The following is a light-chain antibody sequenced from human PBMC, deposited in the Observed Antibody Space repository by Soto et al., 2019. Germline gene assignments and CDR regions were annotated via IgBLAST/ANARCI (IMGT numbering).Light chain of an antibody. CDR2: GAS. CDR3: QQYGSSPIT. J-gene: IGKJ5*01. V-gene: IGKV3-20*01. Sequence: VLTQSPGPLSLSPGERATLSCSASQSVSSSYLAWYQQNPGQAPRPFIYGASSRATGIPDRFSGSGSGTDFNLTISRLETEDFAVYYCQQYGSSPITFGQGTRLEI. CDR1: QSVSSSY.